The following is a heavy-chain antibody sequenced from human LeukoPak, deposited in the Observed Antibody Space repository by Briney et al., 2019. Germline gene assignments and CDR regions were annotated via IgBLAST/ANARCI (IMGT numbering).Heavy chain of an antibody. V-gene: IGHV4-38-2*02. CDR2: IYHSGST. Sequence: PSETLSLTCTVSGYSISSGYYWGWIRQPPGKGLEWIGSIYHSGSTYYNPSLKSRVTISVDTSKNQFSLKLSSVTAADTAVYYCARVGITMVRGARSHFDYWGQGTLVTVSP. D-gene: IGHD3-10*01. CDR3: ARVGITMVRGARSHFDY. CDR1: GYSISSGYY. J-gene: IGHJ4*02.